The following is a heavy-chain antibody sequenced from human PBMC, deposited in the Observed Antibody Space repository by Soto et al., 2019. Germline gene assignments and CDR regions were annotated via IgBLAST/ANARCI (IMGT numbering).Heavy chain of an antibody. V-gene: IGHV3-7*03. D-gene: IGHD3-10*01. CDR1: VFTFTTYW. J-gene: IGHJ5*02. CDR3: VRGGHGSGSYLGSS. Sequence: GWSLRLSCVSSVFTFTTYWMSWVRQAPGKGLEWVANIRQDGGAQYYVDSVKGRFTISRDDAKNSVYLQMDSLRVEDTAVYYCVRGGHGSGSYLGSSWGQGILVTVPQ. CDR2: IRQDGGAQ.